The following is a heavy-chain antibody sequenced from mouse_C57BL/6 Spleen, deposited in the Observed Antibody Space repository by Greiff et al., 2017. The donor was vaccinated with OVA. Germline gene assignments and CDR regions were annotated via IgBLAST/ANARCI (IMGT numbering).Heavy chain of an antibody. Sequence: VQLQQPGAELVRPGSSVKLSCKASGYTFTSYWMHWVKQRPIQGLESIGNIDPSDSETHYNQKFKDKATLTVDKSSSTAYMQLSSRTSEDSAVYYDARSNYYVTAWLAYWGQGTLVTVSA. CDR3: ARSNYYVTAWLAY. CDR1: GYTFTSYW. V-gene: IGHV1-52*01. D-gene: IGHD1-1*01. CDR2: IDPSDSET. J-gene: IGHJ3*01.